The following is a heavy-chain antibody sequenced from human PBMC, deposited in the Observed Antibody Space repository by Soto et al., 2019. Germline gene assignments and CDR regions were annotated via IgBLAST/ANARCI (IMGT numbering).Heavy chain of an antibody. CDR1: GYTFTRYG. Sequence: QVHLVQSGAEVKKPGASVKVSCKTSGYTFTRYGICWVRQARGQGLEWMGWISGYDGRTNFAQKVQDRVTMTTDTSTSTVYMQLRSLSSDDTAVYYCAREGDVPYYYYGTAVWGQGTTVTVSS. CDR2: ISGYDGRT. J-gene: IGHJ6*02. CDR3: AREGDVPYYYYGTAV. V-gene: IGHV1-18*01. D-gene: IGHD2-21*02.